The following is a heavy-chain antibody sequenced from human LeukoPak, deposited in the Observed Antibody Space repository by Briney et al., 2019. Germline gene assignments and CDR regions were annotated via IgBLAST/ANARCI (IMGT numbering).Heavy chain of an antibody. CDR2: IIPIFGTA. Sequence: VASVKVSCKASGGTFSIYAISWVRQAPGQGLEWMGGIIPIFGTANYAQKFQGRVTITADESTSTAYMELSSLRSEDTAVYYCANLRRVVANDDYYYGMDVWGQGTTVTVSS. D-gene: IGHD2-15*01. J-gene: IGHJ6*02. CDR1: GGTFSIYA. V-gene: IGHV1-69*13. CDR3: ANLRRVVANDDYYYGMDV.